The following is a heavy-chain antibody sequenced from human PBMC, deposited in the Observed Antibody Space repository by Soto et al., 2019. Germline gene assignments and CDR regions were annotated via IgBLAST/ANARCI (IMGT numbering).Heavy chain of an antibody. CDR3: AREKVGTTFFDN. CDR1: GFAISRGYY. J-gene: IGHJ4*02. CDR2: IYPSVSS. V-gene: IGHV4-38-2*02. Sequence: PLVTLSLACSVSGFAISRGYYWSWVRQPPGKGLEWIGSIYPSVSSYHNPSLATRLRLSIDTSKNQFTLNLTSVTAADTALYFCAREKVGTTFFDNWGQGIQVTVS. D-gene: IGHD1-1*01.